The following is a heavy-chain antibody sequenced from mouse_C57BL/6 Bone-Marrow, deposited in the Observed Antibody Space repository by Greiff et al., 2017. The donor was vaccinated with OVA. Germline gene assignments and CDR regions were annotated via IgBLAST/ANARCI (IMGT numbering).Heavy chain of an antibody. V-gene: IGHV14-3*01. D-gene: IGHD2-1*01. Sequence: VQLQQSVAELVRPGASVKLSCTASGFTIKNTYMHWVKQRPEQGLEWIGRIDPANGNTKYAPKFQGKATITADTSSNTAYLQLSSLTSEDTAIYYCARGGNYPYYFDYWGQGTTLTVSS. CDR2: IDPANGNT. CDR3: ARGGNYPYYFDY. J-gene: IGHJ2*01. CDR1: GFTIKNTY.